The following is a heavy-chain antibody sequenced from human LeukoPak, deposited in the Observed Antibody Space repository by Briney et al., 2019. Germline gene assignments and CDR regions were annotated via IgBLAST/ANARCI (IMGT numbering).Heavy chain of an antibody. Sequence: SETLSLTCTVSGGSISSYYWSWIRQPPGKGLEWIGYIYYSGSTNYNPSLKSRVTISVDTSKNQFSLKLSSVTAADTAVYYCARLPEGGYATSLGWIGPWGQGTRVTVSS. CDR1: GGSISSYY. V-gene: IGHV4-59*08. J-gene: IGHJ5*02. D-gene: IGHD5-24*01. CDR3: ARLPEGGYATSLGWIGP. CDR2: IYYSGST.